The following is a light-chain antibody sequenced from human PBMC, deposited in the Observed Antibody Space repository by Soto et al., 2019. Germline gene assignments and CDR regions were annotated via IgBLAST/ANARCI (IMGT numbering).Light chain of an antibody. J-gene: IGKJ1*01. CDR1: QSVSRK. CDR2: GAS. CDR3: QQYTNWPKT. Sequence: IGKEQSPATPSVSPGESATPSCRASQSVSRKLVWYQQKPGQAPRLLIYGASTRATGIPERFSGSGSGTEFTLTISSLQSEDFAVYYCQQYTNWPKTFGQGTKVDIK. V-gene: IGKV3D-15*01.